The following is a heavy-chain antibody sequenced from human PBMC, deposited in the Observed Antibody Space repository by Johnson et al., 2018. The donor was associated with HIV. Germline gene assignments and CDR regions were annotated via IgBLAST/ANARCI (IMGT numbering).Heavy chain of an antibody. J-gene: IGHJ3*02. CDR3: AREMVAAKDAFDI. CDR1: GFTFSSYW. D-gene: IGHD2-15*01. CDR2: IKQDGSEK. Sequence: VQLVESGGGLVQPGGSLRLSCAASGFTFSSYWMSWVRQAPGKGLEWVANIKQDGSEKYYVDSVKGRFTISRDNFKNTLYLQMDSLRAEDTAVYFCAREMVAAKDAFDIWGQGTMVTVSS. V-gene: IGHV3-7*01.